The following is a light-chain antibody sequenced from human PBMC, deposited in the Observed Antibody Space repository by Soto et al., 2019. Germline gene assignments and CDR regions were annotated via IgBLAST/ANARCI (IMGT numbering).Light chain of an antibody. CDR1: HSINSW. J-gene: IGKJ1*01. V-gene: IGKV1-5*03. CDR3: QQYSSPCT. CDR2: KAP. Sequence: DIQMTQSPSTLSASVGDRVTITCRASHSINSWLAWYQQKPGKAPKLLIYKAPSLESGVPSRVSGSGSGTEFTITICRLQPDDFATYYCQQYSSPCTFGQGTKVEIK.